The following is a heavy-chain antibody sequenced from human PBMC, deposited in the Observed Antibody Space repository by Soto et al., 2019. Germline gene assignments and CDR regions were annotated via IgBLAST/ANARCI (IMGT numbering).Heavy chain of an antibody. CDR2: INPSGGST. D-gene: IGHD6-13*01. CDR3: ARDFGIAAAGSVIPFDY. Sequence: QVQLVQSGAEVKKPGASVKVSCKASGYTFTSYYMHWVRQAPGQGLEWMGIINPSGGSTSYAQKCQGRVTMTRDTSTSTVYMELSSLRSEDTAVYYCARDFGIAAAGSVIPFDYWGQGTLVTVSS. CDR1: GYTFTSYY. J-gene: IGHJ4*02. V-gene: IGHV1-46*01.